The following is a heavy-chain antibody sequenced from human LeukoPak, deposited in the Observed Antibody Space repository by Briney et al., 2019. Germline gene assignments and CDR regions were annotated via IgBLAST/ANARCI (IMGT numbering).Heavy chain of an antibody. D-gene: IGHD6-19*01. V-gene: IGHV4-30-2*01. CDR1: GRSISSGGYS. Sequence: SSETLSLTCAVSGRSISSGGYSWSWIRQPPGKGLEWIGYIYHSGSTYYNPSLRSRVTISVDRPNNPFSLKLNSVTAADTAVYYCARHGKETSGWYSGENWFDPWGQGTLVTVSS. CDR2: IYHSGST. J-gene: IGHJ5*02. CDR3: ARHGKETSGWYSGENWFDP.